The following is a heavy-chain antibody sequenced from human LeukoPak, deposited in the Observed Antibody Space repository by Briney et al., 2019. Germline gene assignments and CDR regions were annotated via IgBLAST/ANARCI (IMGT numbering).Heavy chain of an antibody. CDR2: IYYSGST. V-gene: IGHV4-59*01. CDR3: ARAELGSSSWYLAFDI. D-gene: IGHD6-13*01. J-gene: IGHJ3*02. Sequence: SETLFLTCTVSGGSISSYYWSWIRQPPGKGLEWIGYIYYSGSTNYNPSLKSRVTISVDTSKNQFSLKLSSVTAADTAVYYCARAELGSSSWYLAFDIWGQGTMVTVSS. CDR1: GGSISSYY.